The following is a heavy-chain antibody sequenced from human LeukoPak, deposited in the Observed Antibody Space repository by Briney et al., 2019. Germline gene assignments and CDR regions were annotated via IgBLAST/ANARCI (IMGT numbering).Heavy chain of an antibody. D-gene: IGHD3-10*01. CDR1: GGSIGSSY. CDR2: IYYNGAT. V-gene: IGHV4-59*01. CDR3: ARGDYSGYYSDY. Sequence: SETLSLTCTVSGGSIGSSYWTWLRQPPGKGLEWIGYIYYNGATNYNPSLKSRVAISVATSKNQFSLNLSSVTAADTAVYYCARGDYSGYYSDYWGQGTLVTVSS. J-gene: IGHJ4*02.